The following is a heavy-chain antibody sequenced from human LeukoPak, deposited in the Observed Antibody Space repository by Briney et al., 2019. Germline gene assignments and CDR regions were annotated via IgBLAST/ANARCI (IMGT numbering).Heavy chain of an antibody. CDR2: INAGNGHT. J-gene: IGHJ4*02. D-gene: IGHD3-16*01. Sequence: ASVKAPCKASGYTFSTYAIHWVRQAPGQGLEWMGWINAGNGHTKYSQKFQGRVTITRDTSASTAYMELSSLRSEDTAIYYCAILRGTFNNWGQGTLVTVSS. CDR1: GYTFSTYA. CDR3: AILRGTFNN. V-gene: IGHV1-3*01.